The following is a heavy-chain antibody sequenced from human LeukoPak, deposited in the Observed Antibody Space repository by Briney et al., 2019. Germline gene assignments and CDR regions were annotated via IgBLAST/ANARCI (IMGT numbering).Heavy chain of an antibody. CDR3: ARGSRSSDFDY. D-gene: IGHD6-19*01. V-gene: IGHV1-2*02. Sequence: GASVKVSCKASGYSFTGYYIHWVRHAPGQGLQWMGWINPNSGDTNYAQKFQDRVTMTRDTSISTAYMELSRLTSDDTAVYHCARGSRSSDFDYWGQGTLVTVSS. CDR1: GYSFTGYY. CDR2: INPNSGDT. J-gene: IGHJ4*02.